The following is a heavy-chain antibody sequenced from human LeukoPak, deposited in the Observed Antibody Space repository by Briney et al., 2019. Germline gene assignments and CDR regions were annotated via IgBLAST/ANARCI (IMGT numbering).Heavy chain of an antibody. Sequence: GSLRLSCATSGFTVSSNYMSWVRQAPGKGLEWVSVIYSGGSTYYADSVKGRFTISRDNSKNTLYLQMNSLRAEDTAVYYCARDVGPNYYGSGTSPSGMDVWGQGTTVTVSS. CDR1: GFTVSSNY. CDR3: ARDVGPNYYGSGTSPSGMDV. J-gene: IGHJ6*02. CDR2: IYSGGST. D-gene: IGHD3-10*01. V-gene: IGHV3-66*01.